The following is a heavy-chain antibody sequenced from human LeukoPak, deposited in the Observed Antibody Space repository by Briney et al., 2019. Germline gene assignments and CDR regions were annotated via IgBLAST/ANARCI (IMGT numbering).Heavy chain of an antibody. CDR2: IYTSGST. V-gene: IGHV4-4*07. J-gene: IGHJ4*02. CDR3: AGDQAVAGTSHFDY. D-gene: IGHD6-19*01. CDR1: GGSISSYY. Sequence: SETLSLTCTVSGGSISSYYWSWIRQPAGKGLEWIGRIYTSGSTNYNPSLKSRVTMSVDTSKNQFSLKLSSVTAADTAVYYCAGDQAVAGTSHFDYWGQGTLVTVSS.